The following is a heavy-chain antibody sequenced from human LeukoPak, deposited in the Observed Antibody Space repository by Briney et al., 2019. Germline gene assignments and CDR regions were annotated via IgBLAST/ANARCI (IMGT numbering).Heavy chain of an antibody. CDR1: GFTFSNYW. CDR3: ARDGYFLAMDV. J-gene: IGHJ6*02. CDR2: IKFDGSEK. Sequence: GGSLRLSCEASGFTFSNYWMSWARQAPGKGLEWVANIKFDGSEKYYTDSVRGRFTVSRDNAKKSLHLEMSRLRAEDTAVYYCARDGYFLAMDVWGQGTTVTVSS. D-gene: IGHD2-2*03. V-gene: IGHV3-7*03.